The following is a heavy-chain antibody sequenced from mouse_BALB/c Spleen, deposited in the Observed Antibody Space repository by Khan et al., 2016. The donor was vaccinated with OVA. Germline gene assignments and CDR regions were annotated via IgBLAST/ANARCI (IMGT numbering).Heavy chain of an antibody. CDR3: PRSNGNYWFAY. J-gene: IGHJ3*01. Sequence: QIQLVQSGPELKKPGETVKISCKAPGYTFTNYGMNWVKQAPGKGLKWMGWINTYTGEPTYADDFKGRFAFSLETSASTAYLQINNLKNEDTAAYFCPRSNGNYWFAYWGQGTLVTVSA. CDR2: INTYTGEP. D-gene: IGHD2-1*01. CDR1: GYTFTNYG. V-gene: IGHV9-3-1*01.